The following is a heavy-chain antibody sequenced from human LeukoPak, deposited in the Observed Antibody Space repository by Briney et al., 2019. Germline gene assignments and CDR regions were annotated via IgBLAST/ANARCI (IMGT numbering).Heavy chain of an antibody. V-gene: IGHV3-7*01. CDR2: IKEDGRQK. CDR1: GFTFSRYW. CDR3: ARVVWGQLTYYFDY. Sequence: TGGSLRLSCAASGFTFSRYWMSWVRQAPGKGLELVANIKEDGRQKYYVDSVKGRFTISRDNAKNSLYLQMHSLRAEDTAVYYCARVVWGQLTYYFDYWGQGTLVTVSS. J-gene: IGHJ4*02. D-gene: IGHD3-16*01.